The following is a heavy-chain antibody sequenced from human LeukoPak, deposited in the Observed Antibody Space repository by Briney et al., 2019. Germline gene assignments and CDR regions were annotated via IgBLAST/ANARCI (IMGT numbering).Heavy chain of an antibody. CDR2: IYYSGST. D-gene: IGHD5-12*01. CDR1: GGSVSSGSYY. Sequence: SETLSLTCTVSGGSVSSGSYYWSWIRQPPGKGLEWIGYIYYSGSTNYNPSLKSRVTISVDTSKSQFSLKLSSVTAADTAVYYCAREASGYESPLNWGQGTLVTVSS. CDR3: AREASGYESPLN. V-gene: IGHV4-61*01. J-gene: IGHJ4*02.